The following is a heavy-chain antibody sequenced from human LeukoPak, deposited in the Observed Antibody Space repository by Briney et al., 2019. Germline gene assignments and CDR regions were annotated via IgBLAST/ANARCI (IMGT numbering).Heavy chain of an antibody. CDR1: GFTFSTYA. J-gene: IGHJ4*02. CDR3: ARDRADILTGYYSRYFDY. D-gene: IGHD3-9*01. CDR2: ISSSGSTI. V-gene: IGHV3-11*01. Sequence: GGSLRLSCAASGFTFSTYAMSWVRQAPGKGLEWVSYISSSGSTIYYADSVKGRFTISRDNAKNSLYLQMNSLRAEDTAVYYCARDRADILTGYYSRYFDYWGQGTLVTVSS.